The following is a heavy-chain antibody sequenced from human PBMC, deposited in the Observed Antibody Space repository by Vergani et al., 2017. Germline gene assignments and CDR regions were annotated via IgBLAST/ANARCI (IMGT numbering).Heavy chain of an antibody. Sequence: QVQLVQSGAEVKKPGASVKVSCKASGYTFTSYAMHWVRQAPGQRLEWMGGINAGNGNTKYSQKFQGRVTITRDTSASTAYMELSSLRSEDTAVYYCATDRRGSYLRVYGMDVWGQGTTVTVSS. V-gene: IGHV1-3*01. CDR1: GYTFTSYA. CDR2: INAGNGNT. D-gene: IGHD1-26*01. J-gene: IGHJ6*02. CDR3: ATDRRGSYLRVYGMDV.